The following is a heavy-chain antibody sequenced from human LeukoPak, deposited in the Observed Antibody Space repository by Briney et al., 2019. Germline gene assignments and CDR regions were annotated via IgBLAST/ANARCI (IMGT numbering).Heavy chain of an antibody. Sequence: RTGGSLRLSCPASGFTSSSYAMTWVRQAPGKRPDCLSGISASGGTTYYADSVKGRFTISRDNSKNTLYMQMNSLRVEDTAVYYCAKTSATYGGNVDCWGQGTLVTVSS. V-gene: IGHV3-23*01. CDR1: GFTSSSYA. CDR3: AKTSATYGGNVDC. D-gene: IGHD4-23*01. J-gene: IGHJ4*02. CDR2: ISASGGTT.